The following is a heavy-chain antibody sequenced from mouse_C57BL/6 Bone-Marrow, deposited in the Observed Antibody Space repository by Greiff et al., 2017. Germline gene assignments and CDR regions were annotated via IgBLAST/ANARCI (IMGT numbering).Heavy chain of an antibody. CDR1: GYTFTNYW. V-gene: IGHV1-64*01. CDR2: MHPNGGSP. J-gene: IGHJ4*01. Sequence: QVQLQQPGAELVKPGASVKLSCKASGYTFTNYWMHWVKQRPGQGLEWIGMMHPNGGSPDYNEKFKIEATLGVDKSSSTAYMELSSLTSEDSAVNYCARSYDYDDYTMDYGGQGTSVTVSA. CDR3: ARSYDYDDYTMDY. D-gene: IGHD2-4*01.